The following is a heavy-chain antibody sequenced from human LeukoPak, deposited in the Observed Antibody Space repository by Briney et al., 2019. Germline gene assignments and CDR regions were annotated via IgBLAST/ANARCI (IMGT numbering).Heavy chain of an antibody. CDR1: GYTFTGYY. CDR3: ATDIVVVVAATRDY. CDR2: INPNSGGT. D-gene: IGHD2-15*01. Sequence: ASVKVSCKASGYTFTGYYMHWVRQAPGQGLEWMGWINPNSGGTNYAQKFQGRVTMTRDTSISTAYMELSRLRSDDTAVYYCATDIVVVVAATRDYWSQGTLVTVSS. J-gene: IGHJ4*02. V-gene: IGHV1-2*02.